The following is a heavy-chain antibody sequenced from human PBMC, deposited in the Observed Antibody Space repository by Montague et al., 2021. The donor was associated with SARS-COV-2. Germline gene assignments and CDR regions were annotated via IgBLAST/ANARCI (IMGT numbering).Heavy chain of an antibody. CDR3: AREPKPVGYSYGYTFFDY. D-gene: IGHD5-18*01. V-gene: IGHV3-30*03. J-gene: IGHJ4*02. CDR2: ISNNGRHK. Sequence: RSLSLAASGFTFSSFALHWVRQAPSQGPEWVAVISNNGRHKQFGDSVTCRATISRDNSKNTLYLQVDSLRTDDTAVYYCAREPKPVGYSYGYTFFDYWGQGTLVTGS. CDR1: GFTFSSFA.